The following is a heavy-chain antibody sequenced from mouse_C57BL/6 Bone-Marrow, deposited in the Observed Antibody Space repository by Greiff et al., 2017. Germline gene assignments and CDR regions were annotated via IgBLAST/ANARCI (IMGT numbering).Heavy chain of an antibody. CDR3: VRHEGLRRFAY. CDR2: IRSKSNNYAT. J-gene: IGHJ3*01. Sequence: EVKLMESGGGLVQPKGSLKLSCAASGFSFNTYAMNWVRQAPGKGLEWVARIRSKSNNYATYYADSVKDRFTISRDDSESMLYLQMNNLKTEDTAMYYGVRHEGLRRFAYWGQGTLVTVSA. D-gene: IGHD2-4*01. CDR1: GFSFNTYA. V-gene: IGHV10-1*01.